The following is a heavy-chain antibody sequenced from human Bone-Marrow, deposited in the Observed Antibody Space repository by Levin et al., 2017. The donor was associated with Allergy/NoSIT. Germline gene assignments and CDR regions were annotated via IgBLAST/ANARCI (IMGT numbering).Heavy chain of an antibody. CDR2: ISYDGRNT. D-gene: IGHD7-27*01. J-gene: IGHJ5*02. Sequence: SLKISCAASGFNVNDSGMHWVRQAPGKGLEWVAVISYDGRNTYHIDSVKGRFTISRDNSKNTLYLQMNSLKTEDTAVYYCAKDREGPRTGSDSWGQGTLVTVSS. CDR3: AKDREGPRTGSDS. CDR1: GFNVNDSG. V-gene: IGHV3-30*18.